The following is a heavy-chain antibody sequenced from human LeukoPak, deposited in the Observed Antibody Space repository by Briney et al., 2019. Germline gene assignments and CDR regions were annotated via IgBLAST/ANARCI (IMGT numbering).Heavy chain of an antibody. CDR1: GFTFSSYS. J-gene: IGHJ4*02. Sequence: GGSLRLSCAASGFTFSSYSMNWVRQAPGKGLEWVSSISSSSSYIYYADSVKGRFTISRDNAKNSLYLQMDSLRAEDTAVYYCARDAFGDYVDYWGQGTLVTVSS. V-gene: IGHV3-21*01. CDR2: ISSSSSYI. D-gene: IGHD4-17*01. CDR3: ARDAFGDYVDY.